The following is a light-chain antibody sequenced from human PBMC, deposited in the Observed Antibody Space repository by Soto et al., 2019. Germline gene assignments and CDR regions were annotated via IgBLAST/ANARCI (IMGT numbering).Light chain of an antibody. CDR3: AAWDDSLNGRV. J-gene: IGLJ2*01. CDR1: NSNIGSNT. Sequence: QSVLTQPPSASGTPGQRVTISCSGSNSNIGSNTVNWYQQLPGTAPKLLIYTNNQPPSGVPDRFSGSKSGTSASLAISGLQSEDEADYYCAAWDDSLNGRVFGGGTKLTVL. CDR2: TNN. V-gene: IGLV1-44*01.